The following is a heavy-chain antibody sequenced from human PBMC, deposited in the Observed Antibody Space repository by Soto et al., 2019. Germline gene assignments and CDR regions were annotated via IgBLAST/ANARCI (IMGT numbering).Heavy chain of an antibody. CDR1: GFTFSVNW. V-gene: IGHV3-7*01. CDR3: ARDPDSLEGVAFDI. D-gene: IGHD3-10*01. Sequence: EVQLVESGGGLVQPGGSLRLSCVASGFTFSVNWMSWVRQAPGKGLEWVANINQDGSKTYYVDSVEGRFTISRDNAKNSLYLQMNSLRAEDTAVYYCARDPDSLEGVAFDIWAKGQWSPSLQ. CDR2: INQDGSKT. J-gene: IGHJ3*02.